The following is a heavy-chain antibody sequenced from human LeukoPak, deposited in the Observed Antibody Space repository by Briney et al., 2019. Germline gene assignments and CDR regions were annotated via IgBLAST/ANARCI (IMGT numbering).Heavy chain of an antibody. Sequence: GGSLRLSCAASGFTFSIYGMRSVRQAPGKGLEWVAFIWYDGSNKYYADSVKGLFTISRDNSKNTLYLQMNSLSAEDTAVYYCARARIRSRWYFDYWGQGTLVTVSS. CDR3: ARARIRSRWYFDY. J-gene: IGHJ4*02. V-gene: IGHV3-33*01. CDR2: IWYDGSNK. CDR1: GFTFSIYG. D-gene: IGHD6-13*01.